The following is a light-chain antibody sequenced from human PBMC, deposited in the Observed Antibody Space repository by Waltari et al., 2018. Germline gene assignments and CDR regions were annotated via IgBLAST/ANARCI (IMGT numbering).Light chain of an antibody. Sequence: SYVLPQPSSVSVAPGKTARITCGGSNIGSRTVHWHQQKPGQAPVLVFYYDSDGPSGSPERVSGSNSGNTATLTISRVEVGDEADYYWQVWDSSSDHGVFGGGTKLTVL. CDR3: QVWDSSSDHGV. V-gene: IGLV3-21*04. CDR1: NIGSRT. CDR2: YDS. J-gene: IGLJ3*02.